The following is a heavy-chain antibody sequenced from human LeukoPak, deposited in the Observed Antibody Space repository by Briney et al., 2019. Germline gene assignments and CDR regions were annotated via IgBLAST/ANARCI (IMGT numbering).Heavy chain of an antibody. Sequence: SVKVSCKASGGTFSSYAISWVRQAPGQGLEWMGGIIPIFGTANYAQKFQGRVTITADESTSTAYMELSSLRSEDTAVYFCARDGSTSLLFQHWGQGTLVTVSS. D-gene: IGHD2-2*01. CDR1: GGTFSSYA. CDR2: IIPIFGTA. V-gene: IGHV1-69*13. CDR3: ARDGSTSLLFQH. J-gene: IGHJ1*01.